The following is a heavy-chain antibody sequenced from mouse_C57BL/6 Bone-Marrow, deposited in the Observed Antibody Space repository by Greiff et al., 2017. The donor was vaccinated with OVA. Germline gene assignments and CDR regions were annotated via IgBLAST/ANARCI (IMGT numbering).Heavy chain of an antibody. CDR3: ARPSNSYYYAMDY. J-gene: IGHJ4*01. CDR1: GFTFSSYG. D-gene: IGHD2-5*01. V-gene: IGHV5-6*01. CDR2: ISSGGSYT. Sequence: EVKLVESGGDLVKPGGSLKLSCAASGFTFSSYGMSWGRQTPDKRLEWVATISSGGSYTYYPDSVKGRFTISRDNAKNTLYLQMSSLKSEDTAMYYCARPSNSYYYAMDYWGQGTSVTVSS.